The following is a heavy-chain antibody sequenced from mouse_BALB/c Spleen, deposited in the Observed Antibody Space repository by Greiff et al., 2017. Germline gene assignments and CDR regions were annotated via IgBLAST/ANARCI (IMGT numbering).Heavy chain of an antibody. CDR1: GFTFTDYY. Sequence: EVNLVESGGGLVQPGGSLRLSCATSGFTFTDYYMSWVRQPPGKALEWLGFIRNKANGYTTEYSASVKGRFTISRDNSQSILYLQMNTLRAEDSATYYCARDGYYPYYFDYWGQGTTLTVSS. CDR3: ARDGYYPYYFDY. D-gene: IGHD2-3*01. V-gene: IGHV7-3*02. CDR2: IRNKANGYTT. J-gene: IGHJ2*01.